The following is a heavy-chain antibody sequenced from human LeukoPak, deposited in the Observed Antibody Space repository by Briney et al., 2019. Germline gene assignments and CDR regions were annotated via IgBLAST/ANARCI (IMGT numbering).Heavy chain of an antibody. Sequence: GAPVKVTCKASGYTFTGYYMHWVRQAPGQGLEWMGRINPNSGGTNYAQKFQGRVTMTRDTSISTAYMELSRLRSDDTAVYYCARDSGNRPFDYWGQGTLVTVSS. CDR1: GYTFTGYY. CDR3: ARDSGNRPFDY. V-gene: IGHV1-2*06. CDR2: INPNSGGT. J-gene: IGHJ4*02. D-gene: IGHD3-10*01.